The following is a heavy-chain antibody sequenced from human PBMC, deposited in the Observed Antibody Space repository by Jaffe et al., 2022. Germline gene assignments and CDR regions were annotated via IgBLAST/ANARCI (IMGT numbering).Heavy chain of an antibody. Sequence: EVQLLESGGGLVQPGGSLRLSCAASGFTFSSYAMSWVRQAPGKGLEWVSAISGSGGSTYYADSVKGRFTISRDNSKNTLYLQMNSLRAEDTAVYYCAKSAPYCSSTSCYAAAYYWGQGTLVTVSS. CDR2: ISGSGGST. J-gene: IGHJ4*02. D-gene: IGHD2-2*01. CDR3: AKSAPYCSSTSCYAAAYY. V-gene: IGHV3-23*01. CDR1: GFTFSSYA.